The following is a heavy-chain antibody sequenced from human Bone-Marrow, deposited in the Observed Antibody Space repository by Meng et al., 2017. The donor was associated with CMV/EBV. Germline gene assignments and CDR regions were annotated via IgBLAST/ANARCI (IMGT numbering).Heavy chain of an antibody. CDR3: AKVAITTVTKKLPYYFDY. CDR2: ISNVDGYT. CDR1: GFSFSTYG. V-gene: IGHV3-23*01. D-gene: IGHD4-17*01. Sequence: GESLKISCAASGFSFSTYGMNWVRQAPGKGLELVASISNVDGYTYHTESVKGRFTISRDNSKYTLHLQMNSLRAEDTAVYYCAKVAITTVTKKLPYYFDYWGQGTLVTVSS. J-gene: IGHJ4*02.